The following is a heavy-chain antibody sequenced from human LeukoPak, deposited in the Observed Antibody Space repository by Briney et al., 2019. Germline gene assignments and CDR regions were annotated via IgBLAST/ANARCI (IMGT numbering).Heavy chain of an antibody. CDR3: ARSRPSGYSGYGPIDY. Sequence: SETLSLTCTVSGGSISSGSYYWSWIRQPAGKGLEWIGRIYTSGSTNYNPSLKSRVTISVDTSKNQFSLKLSSVTAADTAVYYCARSRPSGYSGYGPIDYWGQGTLVTVSS. CDR2: IYTSGST. CDR1: GGSISSGSYY. V-gene: IGHV4-61*02. D-gene: IGHD5-12*01. J-gene: IGHJ4*02.